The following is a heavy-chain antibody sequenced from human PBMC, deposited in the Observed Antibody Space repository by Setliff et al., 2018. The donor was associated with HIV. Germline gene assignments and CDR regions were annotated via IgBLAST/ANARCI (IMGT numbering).Heavy chain of an antibody. V-gene: IGHV4-39*07. CDR3: ARGPPFAY. CDR2: IAYSGTTMYT. J-gene: IGHJ4*02. CDR1: GGSFIGSSFR. Sequence: SETLSLTCTVSGGSFIGSSFRSTWIRQTPGKGLEWIADIAYSGTTMYTNYNPSLESRVIISEDTSRDQFFLKLTSVTADDTGIYYCARGPPFAYWGQGLRVTV.